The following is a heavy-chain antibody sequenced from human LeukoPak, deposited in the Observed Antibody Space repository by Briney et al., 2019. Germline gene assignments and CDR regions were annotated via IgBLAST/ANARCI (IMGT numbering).Heavy chain of an antibody. CDR3: ARGSSGDYSVSGSAWFDP. CDR1: GYTFTNYD. V-gene: IGHV1-8*01. J-gene: IGHJ5*02. D-gene: IGHD3-10*01. CDR2: MNPNSGNA. Sequence: ASVKVSCKASGYTFTNYDINWVRLATGQGLEWMGWMNPNSGNAGYAQKFQGRVTMTRNTSVSTAYMDLSSLRSEDTAVYYCARGSSGDYSVSGSAWFDPWGQGTLVTVSS.